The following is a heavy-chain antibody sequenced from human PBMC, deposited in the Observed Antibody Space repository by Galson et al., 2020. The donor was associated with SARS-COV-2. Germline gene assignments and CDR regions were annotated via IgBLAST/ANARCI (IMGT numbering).Heavy chain of an antibody. Sequence: ASVKVSCKASGYTFTSYYLHWVRQAPGQGLEWVGIINPRDDITAYAQKFQGRVTMTRDTSTSTVYMELSSLRPEDTAVYYCAGEWGDTSWSVFDYWGRGTLVTVSS. CDR3: AGEWGDTSWSVFDY. D-gene: IGHD2-21*01. CDR1: GYTFTSYY. CDR2: INPRDDIT. V-gene: IGHV1-46*01. J-gene: IGHJ4*02.